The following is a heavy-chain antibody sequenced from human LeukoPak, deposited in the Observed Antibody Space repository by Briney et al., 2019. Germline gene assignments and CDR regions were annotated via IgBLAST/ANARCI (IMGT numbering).Heavy chain of an antibody. Sequence: GGSLRLSCAASGFTFSSYAMHWVRQAPGKGLEWVAVISYDGSNKYYADSVKGRFTISRDNSKNTLYLQMNSLRAEDTAVYYCERPLGLNWFYPWGQGTLVTVSS. CDR2: ISYDGSNK. CDR1: GFTFSSYA. J-gene: IGHJ5*02. CDR3: ERPLGLNWFYP. V-gene: IGHV3-30*01.